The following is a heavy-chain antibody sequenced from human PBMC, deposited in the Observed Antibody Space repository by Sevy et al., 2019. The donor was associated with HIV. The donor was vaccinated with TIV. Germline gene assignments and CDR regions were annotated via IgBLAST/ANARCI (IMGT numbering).Heavy chain of an antibody. Sequence: GGSLRLSCAASGFTFSSYGMSWVRQAPGKGLEWVSAISGSGDSTYYADSVKGRFTISRDNSKNTLYLQMNSLRAEDTAVYYCAKAPSYSSSPVYFDYWGQGTRVTVSS. J-gene: IGHJ4*02. CDR3: AKAPSYSSSPVYFDY. V-gene: IGHV3-23*01. CDR2: ISGSGDST. D-gene: IGHD6-13*01. CDR1: GFTFSSYG.